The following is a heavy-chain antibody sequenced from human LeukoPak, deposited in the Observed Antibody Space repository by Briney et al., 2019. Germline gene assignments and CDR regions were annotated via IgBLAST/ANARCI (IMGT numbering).Heavy chain of an antibody. D-gene: IGHD5-24*01. V-gene: IGHV1-2*02. Sequence: ASVRVSCKASGYTFTGYYMHWVRQAPGQGLEWMGWINPNSGGTNYAQKFQGRVTMTRDTSISTAYMELSRLRSDDTGVYYCARERDGSGAFDIWGQGTMVTVSS. J-gene: IGHJ3*02. CDR3: ARERDGSGAFDI. CDR1: GYTFTGYY. CDR2: INPNSGGT.